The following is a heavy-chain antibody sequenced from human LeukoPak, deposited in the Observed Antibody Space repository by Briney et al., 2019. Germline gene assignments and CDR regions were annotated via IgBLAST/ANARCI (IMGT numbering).Heavy chain of an antibody. CDR3: ARGDFWSGYYTPDPFDY. V-gene: IGHV4-39*01. CDR2: IYYSGST. Sequence: SETLSLTCTVSGGSISSSSYYWGWIRQPPGKGLEWIGSIYYSGSTYYNPSLKSRVTISVDTSKNQFSLKLSSVTAADTAVYYCARGDFWSGYYTPDPFDYWGQGTLVTVSS. D-gene: IGHD3-3*01. J-gene: IGHJ4*02. CDR1: GGSISSSSYY.